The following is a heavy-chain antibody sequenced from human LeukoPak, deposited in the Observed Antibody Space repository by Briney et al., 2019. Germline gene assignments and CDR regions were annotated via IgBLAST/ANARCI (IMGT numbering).Heavy chain of an antibody. D-gene: IGHD6-6*01. Sequence: SETLSLTCTVSGGSISSYYWSWIRQPAGKGLERIGRIYTSGSTNYNPSLKSRVTMSVDTSKNQFSLKLSSVTAADTAVYYCAREPGAARYYYYYMDVWGKGTTVTVSS. V-gene: IGHV4-4*07. CDR2: IYTSGST. J-gene: IGHJ6*03. CDR1: GGSISSYY. CDR3: AREPGAARYYYYYMDV.